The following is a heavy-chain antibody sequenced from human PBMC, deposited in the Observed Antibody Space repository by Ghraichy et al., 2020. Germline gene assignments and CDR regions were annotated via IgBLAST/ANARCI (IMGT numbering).Heavy chain of an antibody. CDR1: GFSFSSCS. CDR3: ARGSTVVRYYYYDGMDV. V-gene: IGHV3-48*01. D-gene: IGHD4-23*01. CDR2: ITASSRFI. Sequence: GSLRLSCIGSGFSFSSCSMNWVRQAPGKGLEWVSYITASSRFISYADSVKGRFTVSRDNGQNSLYLQMNSLRAEDTALYFCARGSTVVRYYYYDGMDVWGQGTTVTVSS. J-gene: IGHJ6*02.